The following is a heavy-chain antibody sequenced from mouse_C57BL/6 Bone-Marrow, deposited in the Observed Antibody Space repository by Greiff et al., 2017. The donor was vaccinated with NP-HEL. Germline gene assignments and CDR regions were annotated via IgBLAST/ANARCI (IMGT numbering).Heavy chain of an antibody. CDR2: INYDGSST. J-gene: IGHJ2*01. CDR1: GFTFSDYY. CDR3: ARERESIYYDYDGYYFDY. V-gene: IGHV5-16*01. D-gene: IGHD2-4*01. Sequence: EVQLVESEGGLVQPGSSMKLSCTASGFTFSDYYMAWVRQVPEKGLEWVANINYDGSSTYYLDSLKSRFIISRDNAKNILYLQMSSLKSEDTATYYCARERESIYYDYDGYYFDYWGQGTTLTVSS.